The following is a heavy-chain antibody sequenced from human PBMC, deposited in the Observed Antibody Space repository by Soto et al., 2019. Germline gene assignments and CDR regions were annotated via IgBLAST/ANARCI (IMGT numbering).Heavy chain of an antibody. CDR1: SGSIGPYF. V-gene: IGHV4-59*01. J-gene: IGHJ3*02. Sequence: QVQLRASGPGLVKPSETLSLPCTVSSGSIGPYFWSWIRQPPRKGLEWIGYIYYRVTTNYNPSLKSRLTVFLVTSKNQFSLRLSSVTAADTAVYYWASGRGGNLDAFDIWGQGTLVTGSS. CDR3: ASGRGGNLDAFDI. CDR2: IYYRVTT. D-gene: IGHD1-1*01.